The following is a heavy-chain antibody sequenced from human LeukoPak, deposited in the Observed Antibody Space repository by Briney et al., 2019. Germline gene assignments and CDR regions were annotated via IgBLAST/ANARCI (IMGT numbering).Heavy chain of an antibody. CDR1: GGSISSSSYY. V-gene: IGHV4-39*01. Sequence: SETLSLTCTVSGGSISSSSYYWGWIRRPPGKGLEWIGSIYYSGSTYYNPSLKSRVTISVDTSKNQFSLKLSSVTAADTAVYYCARHVRGTTRNYYFDYWGQGTLVTVSS. CDR2: IYYSGST. CDR3: ARHVRGTTRNYYFDY. J-gene: IGHJ4*02. D-gene: IGHD1-1*01.